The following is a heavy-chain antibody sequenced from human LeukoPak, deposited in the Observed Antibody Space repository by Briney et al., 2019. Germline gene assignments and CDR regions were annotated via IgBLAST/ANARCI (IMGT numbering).Heavy chain of an antibody. V-gene: IGHV4-4*02. CDR2: IYHSGST. CDR3: ARHQQLVWEYYFDY. J-gene: IGHJ4*01. CDR1: GGSISSSNW. Sequence: SETLSLTCAVSGGSISSSNWWSWVRQPPGKGLEWIGEIYHSGSTNYNPSLKSRVTISVDKSKNQFSLKLSSVTAADTAVYYCARHQQLVWEYYFDYWGQEPWSPSPQ. D-gene: IGHD6-13*01.